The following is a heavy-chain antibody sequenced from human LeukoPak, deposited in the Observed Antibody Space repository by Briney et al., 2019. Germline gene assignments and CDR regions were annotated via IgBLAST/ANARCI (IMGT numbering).Heavy chain of an antibody. J-gene: IGHJ4*02. CDR2: IYPGDSDT. CDR1: GYSYTTYW. V-gene: IGHV5-51*01. CDR3: ALGMYRSGWRFDY. D-gene: IGHD6-19*01. Sequence: GESLKISCEGSGYSYTTYWIGWVRQMPGKGLEWMGIIYPGDSDTRYRPSFQGQVTISADKSISTAYLQWSSLKASDTAMYYCALGMYRSGWRFDYWGQGTLVTVSS.